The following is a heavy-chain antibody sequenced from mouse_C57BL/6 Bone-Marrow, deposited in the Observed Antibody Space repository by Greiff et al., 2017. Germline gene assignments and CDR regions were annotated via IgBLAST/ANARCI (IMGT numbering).Heavy chain of an antibody. J-gene: IGHJ4*01. CDR2: ISYDGSN. Sequence: VQLKESGPGLVKPSQSLSLTCSVTGYSITSGYYWNWIRQFPGNKLEWMGYISYDGSNNYNPSLKNRITITRDTSKNQFFLKLNSVTTEDTATYYCARGDYDGRNYAMDYWGQGTSVTVSS. D-gene: IGHD2-4*01. V-gene: IGHV3-6*01. CDR1: GYSITSGYY. CDR3: ARGDYDGRNYAMDY.